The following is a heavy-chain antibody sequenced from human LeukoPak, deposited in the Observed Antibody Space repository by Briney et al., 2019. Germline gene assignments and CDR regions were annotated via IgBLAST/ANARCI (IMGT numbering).Heavy chain of an antibody. V-gene: IGHV3-7*03. CDR2: VKHDGSEK. D-gene: IGHD3-10*01. Sequence: GGSLRLSCAASGLTFSTYWMSWVRQAPGQGLEWVANVKHDGSEKYYVDSVKGRFTISRDNAKNSLYLQMNSLRDEDTAVYYCARDSYGFGEFPGSYWGQGTLVTVSS. CDR1: GLTFSTYW. J-gene: IGHJ4*02. CDR3: ARDSYGFGEFPGSY.